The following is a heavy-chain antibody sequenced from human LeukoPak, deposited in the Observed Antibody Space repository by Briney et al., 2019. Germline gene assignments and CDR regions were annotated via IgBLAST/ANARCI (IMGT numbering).Heavy chain of an antibody. CDR1: GFIFSNYG. Sequence: GGSLRLSCAASGFIFSNYGMHWVRQAPGKGLEWVAFIRYNGNNQYYADSVKGRFTISRDNSKNTLYLQMNSLKGDDTAVYYCAKDSAFYYIDVWGKGTTVIISS. CDR3: AKDSAFYYIDV. CDR2: IRYNGNNQ. V-gene: IGHV3-30*02. D-gene: IGHD3-10*01. J-gene: IGHJ6*03.